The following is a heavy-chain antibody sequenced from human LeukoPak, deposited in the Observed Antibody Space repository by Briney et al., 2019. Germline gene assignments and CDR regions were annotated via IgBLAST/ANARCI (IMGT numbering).Heavy chain of an antibody. CDR3: ARDGLTGSPDAFDI. CDR1: GFTFSSYG. J-gene: IGHJ3*02. D-gene: IGHD2-8*02. CDR2: IWYDGSNK. Sequence: GGSLRLSCAASGFTFSSYGMHWVRQAPGKGLEWVAVIWYDGSNKYYGDSVKGRFTISRDNSKNTLYLQMNSLRAEDSAVYYCARDGLTGSPDAFDIWGQGTMVTVSS. V-gene: IGHV3-33*01.